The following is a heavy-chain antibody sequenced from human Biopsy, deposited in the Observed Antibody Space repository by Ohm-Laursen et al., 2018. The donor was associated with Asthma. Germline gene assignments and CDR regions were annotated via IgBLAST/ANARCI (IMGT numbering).Heavy chain of an antibody. CDR1: GTHFGSYN. D-gene: IGHD6-13*01. CDR2: ITFDGSTQ. V-gene: IGHV3-30-3*01. J-gene: IGHJ4*02. CDR3: SKDTLGYYFDI. Sequence: SLRLSCAASGTHFGSYNMHWARQAPGKGLEWVAVITFDGSTQHYGDSVRGRFTISRDNSKNMLFLQMNSLRAEDTAVYYCSKDTLGYYFDIWGQGTQVTVSS.